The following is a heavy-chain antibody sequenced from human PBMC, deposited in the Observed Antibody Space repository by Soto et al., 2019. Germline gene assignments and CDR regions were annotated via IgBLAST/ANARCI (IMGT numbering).Heavy chain of an antibody. Sequence: QVQLVQSGADVKKPGASVKVSCKASGYTFTSYGISWVRQAPGQGLEWMGWISAYNGNTNYAQTLQGRVTMTTDTSTSKAYMELRSLRSDDTAVDYCARQGDNDFWSGYPQPYYCYGMDVWGQGTTVTVSS. V-gene: IGHV1-18*04. J-gene: IGHJ6*02. CDR3: ARQGDNDFWSGYPQPYYCYGMDV. D-gene: IGHD3-3*01. CDR2: ISAYNGNT. CDR1: GYTFTSYG.